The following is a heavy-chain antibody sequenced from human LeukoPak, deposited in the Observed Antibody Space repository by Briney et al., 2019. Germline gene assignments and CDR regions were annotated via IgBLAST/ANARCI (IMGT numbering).Heavy chain of an antibody. CDR1: GFTFSSYA. J-gene: IGHJ4*02. Sequence: GRSLRLSCAASGFTFSSYAMHWVRQAPGKGLEWVAVVWYDGSKTYSADSVKGRITISRDDSKNTLYLQMNSLRAEDTAVYYCARGVDYYDSSGTIDYWGQGTLVTVSS. CDR2: VWYDGSKT. CDR3: ARGVDYYDSSGTIDY. V-gene: IGHV3-33*08. D-gene: IGHD3-22*01.